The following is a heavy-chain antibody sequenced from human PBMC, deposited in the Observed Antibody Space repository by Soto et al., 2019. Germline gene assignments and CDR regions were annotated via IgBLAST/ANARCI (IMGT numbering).Heavy chain of an antibody. CDR2: IYYSATT. J-gene: IGHJ4*02. CDR3: ARDFTPADTQGDDFDY. Sequence: PSETLSLTCTGSGGSISSSSYYWGWIRQPPGKGLEWIGSIYYSATTYYNPSLKTRFTISRDNAKNTVYLQMNGLRADDTSLYYCARDFTPADTQGDDFDYWGRGTLVTVSS. V-gene: IGHV4-39*02. D-gene: IGHD2-15*01. CDR1: GGSISSSSYY.